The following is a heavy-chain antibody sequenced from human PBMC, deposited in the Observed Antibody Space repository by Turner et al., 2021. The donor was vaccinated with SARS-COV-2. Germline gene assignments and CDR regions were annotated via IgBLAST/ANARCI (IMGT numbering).Heavy chain of an antibody. CDR2: IIPIFGTA. V-gene: IGHV1-69*01. CDR1: GGTFSSYD. Sequence: QVQLVQSGAEVKKPGSSVKVSCKASGGTFSSYDISWVRQAPGQGLEWMGGIIPIFGTANYAQKFKGRVTITADESTSTAYMELSSLRSEDTAVYYCARVPQYCSSSSCPSNWFDPWGQGTLVTVSS. J-gene: IGHJ5*02. CDR3: ARVPQYCSSSSCPSNWFDP. D-gene: IGHD2-2*01.